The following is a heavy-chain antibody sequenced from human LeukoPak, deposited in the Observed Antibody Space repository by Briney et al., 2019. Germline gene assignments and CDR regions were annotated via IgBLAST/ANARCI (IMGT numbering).Heavy chain of an antibody. J-gene: IGHJ4*02. CDR2: ISGSGDST. V-gene: IGHV3-23*01. Sequence: GGSLRLSCAASGFTFSSYSMNWVRQPPGKGLEWVSAISGSGDSTYYADSVKGRFTISRDNSRNTLYLQMNSLRAEDTAIYYCVEDADYWGQGTLVTVSS. CDR3: VEDADY. CDR1: GFTFSSYS.